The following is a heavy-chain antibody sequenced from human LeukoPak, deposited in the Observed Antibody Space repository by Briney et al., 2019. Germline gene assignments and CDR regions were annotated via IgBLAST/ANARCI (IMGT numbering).Heavy chain of an antibody. Sequence: ASVKVSCKASGYTFTSYGISWVRQAPGQGLEWMGWINTNTGNPTYAQGFTGRFVFSLDTSVSTAYLQISSLKAEDTAVYYCARSLFSEWLLYYYYYMDVWGKGTTVTVSS. CDR2: INTNTGNP. V-gene: IGHV7-4-1*02. CDR3: ARSLFSEWLLYYYYYMDV. J-gene: IGHJ6*03. D-gene: IGHD3-3*01. CDR1: GYTFTSYG.